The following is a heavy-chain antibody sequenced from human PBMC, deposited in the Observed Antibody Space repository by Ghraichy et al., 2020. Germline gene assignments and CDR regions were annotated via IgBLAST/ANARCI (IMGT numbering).Heavy chain of an antibody. CDR1: GGSISSSSYY. D-gene: IGHD3-10*01. V-gene: IGHV4-39*01. CDR2: IYYSGST. J-gene: IGHJ2*01. CDR3: ARHTRVRMVQGVKDWYFDL. Sequence: SETPSLTCTVSGGSISSSSYYWGWIRQPPGKGLEWIGSIYYSGSTYYNPSLKSRVTISVDTSKNQFSLKLSSVTAADTAVYYCARHTRVRMVQGVKDWYFDLWGRGTLVTVSS.